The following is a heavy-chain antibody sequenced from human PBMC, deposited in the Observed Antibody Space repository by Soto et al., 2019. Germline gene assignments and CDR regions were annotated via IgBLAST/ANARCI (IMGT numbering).Heavy chain of an antibody. J-gene: IGHJ6*02. CDR3: AKGYCANGFCYLDGMDV. V-gene: IGHV3-23*01. D-gene: IGHD2-8*01. CDR1: GFTFSNYA. Sequence: PGGSLRLSCAASGFTFSNYAMSWVRQAPGKGLEWVSGISGSGASTYYADSVKGRFTISRDNSKNTLYLLMNSPRAEDTAVYYCAKGYCANGFCYLDGMDVWGQGTTVTVSS. CDR2: ISGSGAST.